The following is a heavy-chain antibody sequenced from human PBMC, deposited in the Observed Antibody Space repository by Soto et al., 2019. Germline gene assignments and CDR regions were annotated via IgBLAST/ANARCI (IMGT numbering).Heavy chain of an antibody. CDR2: ISGSGGIT. Sequence: EVQLLESGGGLVQPGGSPRLSCAASGFTFSSYAMSWVRQAPGKGLEWVSDISGSGGITYYADSVKGRFTISRDNSKNTLYLQMNSLRAEDTAVYYCAKSAMVRGGGWFDPWGQGTLVTVSS. CDR1: GFTFSSYA. V-gene: IGHV3-23*01. CDR3: AKSAMVRGGGWFDP. D-gene: IGHD3-10*01. J-gene: IGHJ5*02.